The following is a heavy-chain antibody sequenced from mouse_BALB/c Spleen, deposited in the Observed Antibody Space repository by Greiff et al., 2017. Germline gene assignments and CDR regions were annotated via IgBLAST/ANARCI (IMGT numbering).Heavy chain of an antibody. V-gene: IGHV14-3*02. CDR2: IDPANGNT. J-gene: IGHJ2*01. Sequence: VQLQQSGAELVKPGASVKLSCTASGFNIKDTYMHWVKQRPEQGLEWIGRIDPANGNTKYDPKFQGKATITADTSSNTAYLQLSSLTSEDTAVYYCARASYYYGSSDVDYWGQGTTLTVSS. CDR3: ARASYYYGSSDVDY. D-gene: IGHD1-1*01. CDR1: GFNIKDTY.